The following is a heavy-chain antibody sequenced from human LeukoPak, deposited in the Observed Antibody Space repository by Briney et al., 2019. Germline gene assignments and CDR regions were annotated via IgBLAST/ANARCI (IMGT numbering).Heavy chain of an antibody. CDR1: GFIFSSHG. CDR3: AKDATLTSITVPTGVDY. J-gene: IGHJ4*02. Sequence: GGSLRLSCAASGFIFSSHGMNWVRQAPGKGLEWVSGISPSGDITYYADSVKGRFTISRDNSKNTLYLQMNSLGAEDTAVYYCAKDATLTSITVPTGVDYWGQGTLVTVSS. D-gene: IGHD4-17*01. CDR2: ISPSGDIT. V-gene: IGHV3-23*01.